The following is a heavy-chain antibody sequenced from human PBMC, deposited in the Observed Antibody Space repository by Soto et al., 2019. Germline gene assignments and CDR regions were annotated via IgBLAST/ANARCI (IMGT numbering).Heavy chain of an antibody. CDR2: ISYRGTP. CDR1: GGSFSSGAYY. V-gene: IGHV4-31*03. D-gene: IGHD6-13*01. Sequence: QVQLQESGPGLVKPSQNLSLTCTVSGGSFSSGAYYWSWVRRHPGMGLEWIGYISYRGTPYYNPSLKSRLTISVDASKHQFSLRLSSVTAADTAVYYCARVSATGTRWFDPWGQGTLVTVSS. CDR3: ARVSATGTRWFDP. J-gene: IGHJ5*02.